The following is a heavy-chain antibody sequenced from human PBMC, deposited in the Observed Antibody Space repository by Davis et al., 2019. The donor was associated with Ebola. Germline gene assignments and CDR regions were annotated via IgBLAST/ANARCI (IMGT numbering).Heavy chain of an antibody. Sequence: SVKVSCKASGGTFSSYAISWVRQAPGQGLEWMGGIIPIFGTANYAQKFQGRVTITADESTSTAYMELSSLRSEDTAVYYCARTPRGYCTGGVCHTFDYWGQGTLVTVSS. V-gene: IGHV1-69*13. CDR3: ARTPRGYCTGGVCHTFDY. CDR1: GGTFSSYA. J-gene: IGHJ4*02. D-gene: IGHD2-8*02. CDR2: IIPIFGTA.